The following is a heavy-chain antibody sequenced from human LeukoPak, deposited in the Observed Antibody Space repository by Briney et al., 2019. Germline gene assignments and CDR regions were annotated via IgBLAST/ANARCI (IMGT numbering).Heavy chain of an antibody. CDR2: SSGSGGST. Sequence: GGSLRLSCAASGFTFSSYAMSWVRQAPGKGLEWVPASSGSGGSTYYADSVKGRFTISRDNSKNTLYLQTNSLRAEDTAVYYCAKGGPFQGWFDPWGQGTLVTVSS. CDR3: AKGGPFQGWFDP. D-gene: IGHD1-26*01. J-gene: IGHJ5*02. CDR1: GFTFSSYA. V-gene: IGHV3-23*01.